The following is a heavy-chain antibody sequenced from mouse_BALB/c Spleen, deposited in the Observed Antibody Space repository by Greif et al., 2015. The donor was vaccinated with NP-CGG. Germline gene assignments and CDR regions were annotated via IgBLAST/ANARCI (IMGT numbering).Heavy chain of an antibody. CDR2: ISSGSSTI. V-gene: IGHV5-17*02. J-gene: IGHJ2*01. CDR3: ARLFDY. CDR1: GFTFSSFG. Sequence: EVMLVESGGGLVQPGGSRKLSCAASGFTFSSFGMHWVRQAPEKGLEWVAYISSGSSTIYYADTVKGRFTISRGNPKNTLFLQMTSLRSEDTAMYYCARLFDYWGQGTTLTVSS.